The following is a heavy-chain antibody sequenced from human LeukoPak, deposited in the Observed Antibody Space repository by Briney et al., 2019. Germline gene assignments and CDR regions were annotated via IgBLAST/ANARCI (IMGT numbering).Heavy chain of an antibody. V-gene: IGHV3-23*01. D-gene: IGHD3-22*01. Sequence: GRSLRLSCAVSVFTLSSYAMSWVRQAPRKGLEWVSAISGSGSSTYYADSVNARFTISRDNSKNTLYPQMNSLRGEDTAVYYCAKDRYDSSGYIREYWGEGTLVTVSS. CDR1: VFTLSSYA. CDR2: ISGSGSST. J-gene: IGHJ4*02. CDR3: AKDRYDSSGYIREY.